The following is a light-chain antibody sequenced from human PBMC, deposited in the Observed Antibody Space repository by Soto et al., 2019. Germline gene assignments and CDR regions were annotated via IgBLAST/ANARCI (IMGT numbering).Light chain of an antibody. CDR3: QQRYNWPIT. V-gene: IGKV3-11*01. J-gene: IGKJ5*01. Sequence: VMTQAPATLSVSPGERATLSCRASQTINNNVAWYQLKDGQVPRLLIYGASTRAADVPARFSGGGSGTDFTLTISSLEPEDFSVYYCQQRYNWPITFGQGTRLEIK. CDR2: GAS. CDR1: QTINNN.